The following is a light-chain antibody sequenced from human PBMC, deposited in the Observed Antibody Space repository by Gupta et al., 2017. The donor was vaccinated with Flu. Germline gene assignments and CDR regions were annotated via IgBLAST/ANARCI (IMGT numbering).Light chain of an antibody. CDR2: DAS. V-gene: IGKV3-20*01. CDR3: HQSSSSPQT. J-gene: IGKJ5*01. CDR1: ESVSSRS. Sequence: EIVLTQSPDTLSSSPGARATLSCRASESVSSRSLIWYQQKPGQPPRIIIYDASTRATGIPDRFSGSGSGTDFTLTITILEPEDFAVYYCHQSSSSPQTCGQGTRL.